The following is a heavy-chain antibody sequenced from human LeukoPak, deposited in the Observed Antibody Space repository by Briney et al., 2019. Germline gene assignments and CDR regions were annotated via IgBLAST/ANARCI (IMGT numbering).Heavy chain of an antibody. Sequence: SETLSLTCAVYGGSFSGYYWSWIRQPPGKGLEWIGEIYHSGSTNYNPSLRSRVTISVDKSKNQFSLKLSSVTAADTAVYYCATLVDYWGQGTLVTVSS. V-gene: IGHV4-34*01. J-gene: IGHJ4*02. CDR2: IYHSGST. CDR1: GGSFSGYY. D-gene: IGHD6-6*01. CDR3: ATLVDY.